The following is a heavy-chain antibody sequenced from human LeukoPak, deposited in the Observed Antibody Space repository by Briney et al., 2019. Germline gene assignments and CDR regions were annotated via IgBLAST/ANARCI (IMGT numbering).Heavy chain of an antibody. CDR3: ARDFGGGIVVVPAARESWFDP. J-gene: IGHJ5*02. D-gene: IGHD2-2*01. CDR1: GCTFSSYA. V-gene: IGHV1-69*06. CDR2: IIPIFGTA. Sequence: ASVKVSCKASGCTFSSYAIIWVRQAPGQGLEWMGGIIPIFGTANYAQKFQARVTITAEKSTSKAYMELSSLRSEDTAVYYCARDFGGGIVVVPAARESWFDPWGQGTLVTVSS.